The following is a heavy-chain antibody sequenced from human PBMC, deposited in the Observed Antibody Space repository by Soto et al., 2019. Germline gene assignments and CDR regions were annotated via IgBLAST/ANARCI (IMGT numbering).Heavy chain of an antibody. J-gene: IGHJ5*02. CDR1: GGSISSGGYY. CDR2: IYYSGST. Sequence: QVQLQESGPGLVKPSQTLSLTCTVSGGSISSGGYYWSWIRQHPGKGLEWIGYIYYSGSTYYNQSLKSRVTISVDTSKNQFSLKLSSVTAADTAVYYCARGHVLRFLEWLSAPGGWFDPWGQGTLVTVSS. CDR3: ARGHVLRFLEWLSAPGGWFDP. D-gene: IGHD3-3*01. V-gene: IGHV4-31*03.